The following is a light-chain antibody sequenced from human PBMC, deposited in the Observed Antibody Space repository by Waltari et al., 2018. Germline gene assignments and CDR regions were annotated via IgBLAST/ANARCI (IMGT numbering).Light chain of an antibody. CDR2: AAS. CDR3: PQANSFRNT. J-gene: IGKJ2*01. CDR1: QGISSW. Sequence: DIQSTQSPSSVSASLGDRVTSTCRASQGISSWLGWYQQKPGNAPKLRIYAASSVQSRVPSRFSGSGSGTDFTLTISSLQPEDFATCYCPQANSFRNTFGQGAKLEI. V-gene: IGKV1-12*01.